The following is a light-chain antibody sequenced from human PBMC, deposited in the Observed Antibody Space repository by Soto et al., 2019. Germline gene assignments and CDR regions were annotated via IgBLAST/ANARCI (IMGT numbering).Light chain of an antibody. Sequence: QSVLTQPPSVSGAPGQRVTISCTGSSCNIGAHYDVHWYQQLPGTAPKLLIYGNNNRPSGVPDRFSGSKSATSASLAITGLLAEDEADYYCQSYDSSLSGVVFGGGTKLTVL. CDR1: SCNIGAHYD. CDR3: QSYDSSLSGVV. V-gene: IGLV1-40*01. J-gene: IGLJ2*01. CDR2: GNN.